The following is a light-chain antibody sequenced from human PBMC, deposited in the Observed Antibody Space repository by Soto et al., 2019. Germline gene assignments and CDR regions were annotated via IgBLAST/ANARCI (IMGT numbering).Light chain of an antibody. J-gene: IGKJ1*01. CDR3: QQYNNWPPLT. CDR2: GAS. CDR1: QSVSSN. V-gene: IGKV3-15*01. Sequence: EIVMTQSPATLSVSPGERATLSCRASQSVSSNLAWYQQKPGQAPRLLIYGASTRATGIPARFSGSGSGTEFTLTISSLQSEDVAVYYCQQYNNWPPLTFGQGTKV.